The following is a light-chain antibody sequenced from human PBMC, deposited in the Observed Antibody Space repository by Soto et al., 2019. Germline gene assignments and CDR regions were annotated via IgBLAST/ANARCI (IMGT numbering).Light chain of an antibody. CDR1: SSDVGSYNL. CDR2: EVT. J-gene: IGLJ3*02. Sequence: QSVLTQPASVSGSPGQSITVSCTGTSSDVGSYNLVSWYQQHPGKAPKLMIYEVTKRPSGVSNRFSGSKSGSTASLTISGLQAEDEADYYCCSYARSDTWVFGGGTQLTVL. CDR3: CSYARSDTWV. V-gene: IGLV2-23*02.